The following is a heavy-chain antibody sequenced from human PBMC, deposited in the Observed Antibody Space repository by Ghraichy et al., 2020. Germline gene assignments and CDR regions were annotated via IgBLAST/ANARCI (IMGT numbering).Heavy chain of an antibody. J-gene: IGHJ4*02. CDR3: ARNDFLSPHFDY. CDR1: GFTFSSYS. V-gene: IGHV3-21*01. CDR2: ISSSSSYI. D-gene: IGHD3-3*01. Sequence: GESLNISCAASGFTFSSYSMNWVRQAPGKGLEWVSSISSSSSYIYYADSVKGRFTISRDNAKNSLYLQMNSLRAEDTAVYYCARNDFLSPHFDYWGQGTLVTVSS.